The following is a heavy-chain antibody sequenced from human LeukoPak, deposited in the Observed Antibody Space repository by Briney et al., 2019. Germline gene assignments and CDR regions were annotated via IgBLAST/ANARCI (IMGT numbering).Heavy chain of an antibody. CDR3: ARGAGWTGTGFDY. J-gene: IGHJ4*02. CDR2: INHSGST. V-gene: IGHV4-34*01. Sequence: PSETLSLTCAVYGGSFSGYYWSWIRQPPGKGLEWIGEINHSGSTNYNPSLKSRVTISVDTSKNQFSLKLSSVTAADTAVYYCARGAGWTGTGFDYWGQGTRVTVSS. D-gene: IGHD1-1*01. CDR1: GGSFSGYY.